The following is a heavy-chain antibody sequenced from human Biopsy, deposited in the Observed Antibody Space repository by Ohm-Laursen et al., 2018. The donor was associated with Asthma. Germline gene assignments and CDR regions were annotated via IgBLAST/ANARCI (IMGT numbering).Heavy chain of an antibody. J-gene: IGHJ4*02. D-gene: IGHD2-15*01. CDR2: IKEDGSEK. Sequence: SLRLSRTASGFTFSTSWMTWVRQAPGKGLEWVANIKEDGSEKNYVDSVKGRLTISRDNGKNSLYLQMNSLRAEDTAVYYCARDVDLRSVYWGQGTLVTVSS. V-gene: IGHV3-7*05. CDR3: ARDVDLRSVY. CDR1: GFTFSTSW.